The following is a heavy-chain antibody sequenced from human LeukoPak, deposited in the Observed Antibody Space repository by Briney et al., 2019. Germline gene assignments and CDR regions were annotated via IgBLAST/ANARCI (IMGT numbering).Heavy chain of an antibody. J-gene: IGHJ4*02. V-gene: IGHV4-4*07. CDR1: GGSISSYF. Sequence: SETLSLTCTVSGGSISSYFWTWIRQPAGKGLEWIGRIYPNGAINYNPSLKSRVTMSVDTSKNQFSLKLISVTAADTAVYYCAREYGDQGTRNFDYWGQGGLVTVSS. D-gene: IGHD4-17*01. CDR2: IYPNGAI. CDR3: AREYGDQGTRNFDY.